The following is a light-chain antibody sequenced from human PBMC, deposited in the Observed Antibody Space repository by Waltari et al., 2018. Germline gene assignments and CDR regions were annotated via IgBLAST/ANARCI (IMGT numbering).Light chain of an antibody. CDR3: QHYSTYPYS. Sequence: DIQMTQSPSTLSASVGDRVTITCRASESIGSWLAWYQQQPGKSPKLLIYKASSLAGGVPSRFGGSGSGTEFTLTISSLQPDDFATFYCQHYSTYPYSFGLGTKLEI. V-gene: IGKV1-5*03. CDR1: ESIGSW. J-gene: IGKJ2*01. CDR2: KAS.